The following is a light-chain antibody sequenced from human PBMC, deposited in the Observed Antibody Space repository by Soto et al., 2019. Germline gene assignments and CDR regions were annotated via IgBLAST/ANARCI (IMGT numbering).Light chain of an antibody. CDR1: SSDIGGHDS. V-gene: IGLV2-14*01. CDR3: CSYTSSSTLV. J-gene: IGLJ1*01. Sequence: QSALTQPASVSGSLGQAITISCTGTSSDIGGHDSASWYQHNPGKAPKLMIYNVSHRPSGVSTRFSGSKSGNTASLTISGLQAEDEADYYCCSYTSSSTLVFGTGTKVTVL. CDR2: NVS.